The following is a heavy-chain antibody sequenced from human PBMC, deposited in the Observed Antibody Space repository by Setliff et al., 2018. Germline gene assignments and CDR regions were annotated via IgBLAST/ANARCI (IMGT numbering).Heavy chain of an antibody. J-gene: IGHJ4*02. CDR1: GGSITSGNNY. CDR2: IYSIGSA. Sequence: SETLSLTCTVSGGSITSGNNYWSWIRQPAGKGLEWIGRIYSIGSATYNPSLKGRVTISLDRSENEFSLSLTSVTAADTAMYYCARILGYCSGGSCYVPYWGQGTLVTVSS. D-gene: IGHD2-15*01. V-gene: IGHV4-61*02. CDR3: ARILGYCSGGSCYVPY.